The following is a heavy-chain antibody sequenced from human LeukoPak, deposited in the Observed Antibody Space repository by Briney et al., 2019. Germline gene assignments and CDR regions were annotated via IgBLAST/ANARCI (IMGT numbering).Heavy chain of an antibody. Sequence: GGSLRLSCAASGFTFSSYGMSWVRQAPGKGLEWVSAISGSCGSTYYADSVKGRFTISRDNSKNTLYLQMNSLRAEDTAVYYCARGPSGYHNTGGQGTLVTVSS. D-gene: IGHD5-12*01. CDR3: ARGPSGYHNT. CDR2: ISGSCGST. V-gene: IGHV3-23*01. CDR1: GFTFSSYG. J-gene: IGHJ4*02.